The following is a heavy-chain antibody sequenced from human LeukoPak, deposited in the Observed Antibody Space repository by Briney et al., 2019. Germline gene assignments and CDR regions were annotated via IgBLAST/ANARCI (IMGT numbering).Heavy chain of an antibody. CDR3: ASRSTSGSGSYLH. D-gene: IGHD3-10*01. J-gene: IGHJ4*02. V-gene: IGHV4-39*01. Sequence: SETLSLTCTVSGDSISSSSFYWDWIRQPPGKGLEWIGSIFYGGSTYYNPSLKSRVTISVDTSKNQFSLRLSSVTAADTAVYYCASRSTSGSGSYLHWGQGTLVTVSS. CDR1: GDSISSSSFY. CDR2: IFYGGST.